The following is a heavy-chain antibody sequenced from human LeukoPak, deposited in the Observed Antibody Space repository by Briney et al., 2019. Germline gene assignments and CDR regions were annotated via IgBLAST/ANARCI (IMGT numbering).Heavy chain of an antibody. CDR1: GFTFNTYW. V-gene: IGHV3-74*01. J-gene: IGHJ6*02. CDR3: ARDLTYHGMDV. Sequence: GGSLRLSRAASGFTFNTYWMHWVRQAPGKGLAWVSRIDSDGRSTRYADSVEGRFTISRDNAKNTLYLQMNSLRVEDTAVYYCARDLTYHGMDVWGQGTTVTVSS. CDR2: IDSDGRST.